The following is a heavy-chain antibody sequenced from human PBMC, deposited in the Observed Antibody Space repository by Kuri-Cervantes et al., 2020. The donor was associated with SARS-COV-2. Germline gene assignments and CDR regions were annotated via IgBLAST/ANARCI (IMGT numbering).Heavy chain of an antibody. CDR1: GCSISSYY. D-gene: IGHD2-2*01. J-gene: IGHJ4*02. Sequence: SETLSLTCTVSGCSISSYYWSWIRQPPGKGLEWIGEINHSGSTNYNPSLKSRVTISVDTSKNQFSLKLSSVTAADTAVYYCAGWPVVPAANPKWGIDYWGQGTLVTVSS. V-gene: IGHV4-34*01. CDR3: AGWPVVPAANPKWGIDY. CDR2: INHSGST.